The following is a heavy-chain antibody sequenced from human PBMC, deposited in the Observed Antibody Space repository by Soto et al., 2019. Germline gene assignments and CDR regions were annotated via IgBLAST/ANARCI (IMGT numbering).Heavy chain of an antibody. CDR2: IYNRGRA. Sequence: PSETLSLTCTVSGGSISTSRYYWGWIREPPGKGMEWIGNIYNRGRAYYNPSLKSRVTISVDRSRNQVSLKLSSVAAAETAVYYCASGEDVVVVPGAFDIWGQGTMVTVSS. D-gene: IGHD2-15*01. V-gene: IGHV4-39*01. J-gene: IGHJ3*02. CDR3: ASGEDVVVVPGAFDI. CDR1: GGSISTSRYY.